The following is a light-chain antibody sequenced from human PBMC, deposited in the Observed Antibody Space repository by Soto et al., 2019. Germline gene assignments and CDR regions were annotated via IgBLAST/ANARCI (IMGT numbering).Light chain of an antibody. V-gene: IGKV1-9*01. J-gene: IGKJ3*01. CDR1: QGIASY. CDR2: AAS. CDR3: QQLNGYPFT. Sequence: IQLTQSPSSLSASVGDRVTITCRGSQGIASYLAWYQQKPGKAPKLLIYAASTLQSGVPSRFSGSGSGTDFTLTISSLQPEDFATYYCQQLNGYPFTFGPGTKVDIK.